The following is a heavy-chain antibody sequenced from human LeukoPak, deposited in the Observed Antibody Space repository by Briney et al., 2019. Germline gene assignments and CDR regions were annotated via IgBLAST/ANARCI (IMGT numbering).Heavy chain of an antibody. CDR2: ISYDGSNK. Sequence: GGSLRLSCAASGFTFSSYAMHWVRRAPGKGLEWVAVISYDGSNKYYADSVKGRFTISRDNSKNTLYLQMNSLRAEDTAVYYCAREYSSSWYIAFDIWGQGTMVTVSS. V-gene: IGHV3-30-3*01. D-gene: IGHD6-13*01. CDR3: AREYSSSWYIAFDI. CDR1: GFTFSSYA. J-gene: IGHJ3*02.